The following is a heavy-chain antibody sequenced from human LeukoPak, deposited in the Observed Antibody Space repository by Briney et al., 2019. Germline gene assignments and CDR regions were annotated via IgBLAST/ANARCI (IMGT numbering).Heavy chain of an antibody. Sequence: GGSLRLSCAASGFTFSSYGMHWVRQAPGKGLEWVAVISYDGSNKYYADSVKGRFTISRDNSKNTLYLQMNSLRAEDTAVYYCAKDGYSSSWFYFDYWGQGTLVTVSS. D-gene: IGHD6-13*01. CDR1: GFTFSSYG. J-gene: IGHJ4*02. CDR3: AKDGYSSSWFYFDY. V-gene: IGHV3-30*18. CDR2: ISYDGSNK.